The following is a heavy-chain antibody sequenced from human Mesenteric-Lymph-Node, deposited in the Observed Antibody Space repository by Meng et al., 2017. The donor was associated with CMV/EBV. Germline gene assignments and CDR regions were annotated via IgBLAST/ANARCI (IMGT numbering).Heavy chain of an antibody. CDR1: GFTLTTYD. V-gene: IGHV3-30*04. CDR3: AMGAKVGARV. Sequence: GGSLRLSCAVSGFTLTTYDIHWVRQAPGKGLEWMALISHDERNEYYADSVKGRFTSSRDNSKNTLYLQMNSLRAEDTAVYYCAMGAKVGARVWGQGTLVTVSS. D-gene: IGHD1-26*01. CDR2: ISHDERNE. J-gene: IGHJ4*02.